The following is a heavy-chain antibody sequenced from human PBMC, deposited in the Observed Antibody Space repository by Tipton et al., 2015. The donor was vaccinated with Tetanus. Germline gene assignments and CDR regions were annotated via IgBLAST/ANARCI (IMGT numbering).Heavy chain of an antibody. D-gene: IGHD3-10*01. Sequence: SLRLSCAVSGLTFSTSGYHWVRQAPGKGLETAAVISYDGTKKDYADSMKGRCSISRDNSKSTLYLQMNSLTLEDTAVYYCARAPGLLIDLWGQGTLVSVSS. J-gene: IGHJ5*02. CDR2: ISYDGTKK. CDR3: ARAPGLLIDL. V-gene: IGHV3-30*03. CDR1: GLTFSTSG.